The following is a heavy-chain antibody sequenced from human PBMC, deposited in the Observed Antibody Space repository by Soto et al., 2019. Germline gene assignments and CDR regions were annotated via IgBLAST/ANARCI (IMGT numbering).Heavy chain of an antibody. Sequence: SETVSLTCTVSGDSIRTLYYWSWIRQPPGKGLEWIGHIHHSGGTSYNPSLKSRVTISVDTSKNQFSLRLTSVTAADTAVYYCEAAPRYWGQGTLVTVSS. V-gene: IGHV4-59*01. CDR3: EAAPRY. CDR2: IHHSGGT. CDR1: GDSIRTLYY. J-gene: IGHJ4*02. D-gene: IGHD2-15*01.